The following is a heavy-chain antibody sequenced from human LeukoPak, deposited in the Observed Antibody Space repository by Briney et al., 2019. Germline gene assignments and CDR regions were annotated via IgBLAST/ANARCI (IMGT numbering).Heavy chain of an antibody. Sequence: SETLSLTCTVSGGSISSSDSYWDRIRQPPGRGLEWIATIYYSGSTYYNPSLKSRVTVSVDTSKNQFSLKLSSVTAADTAVYYCVRQGKKAAVGLRAFDYWGQGTLVTVSS. D-gene: IGHD5/OR15-5a*01. V-gene: IGHV4-39*01. CDR1: GGSISSSDSY. CDR2: IYYSGST. J-gene: IGHJ4*02. CDR3: VRQGKKAAVGLRAFDY.